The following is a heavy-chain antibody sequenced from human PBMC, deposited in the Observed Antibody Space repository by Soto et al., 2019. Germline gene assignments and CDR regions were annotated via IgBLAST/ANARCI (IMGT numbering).Heavy chain of an antibody. V-gene: IGHV1-18*04. CDR2: ISAYNGNT. CDR1: GYNFIGYY. D-gene: IGHD6-13*01. CDR3: ARDGAAGQGRAFDH. Sequence: GASVKVSCKASGYNFIGYYIHWVRQAPGQGLEWMGWISAYNGNTNYAQKFQGRVSMTTDTSTSTAYMELRSLRSDDTAVYYCARDGAAGQGRAFDHWGQGTQVTVSS. J-gene: IGHJ4*02.